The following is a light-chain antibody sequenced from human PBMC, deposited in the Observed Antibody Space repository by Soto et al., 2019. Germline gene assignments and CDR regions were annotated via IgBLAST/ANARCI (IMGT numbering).Light chain of an antibody. V-gene: IGKV1-27*01. CDR3: QKYSSVPV. CDR1: QDIRHF. CDR2: AAS. J-gene: IGKJ3*01. Sequence: DIQMTQSPTSLSASVGDRVTITCRASQDIRHFVAWYQQKPGKAPKLLIYAASTLQSGVPSRFSGSGPGTDFTLTIHSLQPEDVATYSCQKYSSVPVFGPGTKVEIK.